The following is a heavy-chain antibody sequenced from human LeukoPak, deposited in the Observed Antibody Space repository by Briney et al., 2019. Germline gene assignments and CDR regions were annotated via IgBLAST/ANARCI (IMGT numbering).Heavy chain of an antibody. J-gene: IGHJ4*02. V-gene: IGHV4-59*08. CDR1: GGSISSYY. D-gene: IGHD3-16*01. CDR3: ARLLGGYGDPRFDY. Sequence: PSETLSLTCTVSGGSISSYYWSWIRQPPGKGLEWIGYIYYSGSTNYNPSLKSRVTISVDTSKNQFSLKLSSVTAADTAVYYCARLLGGYGDPRFDYWGQGTLVTVSS. CDR2: IYYSGST.